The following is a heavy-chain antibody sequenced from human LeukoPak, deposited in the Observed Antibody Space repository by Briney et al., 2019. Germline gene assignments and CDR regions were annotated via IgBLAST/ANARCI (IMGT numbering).Heavy chain of an antibody. D-gene: IGHD3-10*01. CDR3: ARDLVGEYFDY. CDR1: GFTFSSYS. Sequence: GGSLRLSCAASGFTFSSYSMNWVRQAPGKGLEWVSSISSSSSYIYYADSVKCRFTIYRDNAKTSLYLQMNSLRAEDTAVYYCARDLVGEYFDYWGQGTLVTVSS. V-gene: IGHV3-21*01. CDR2: ISSSSSYI. J-gene: IGHJ4*02.